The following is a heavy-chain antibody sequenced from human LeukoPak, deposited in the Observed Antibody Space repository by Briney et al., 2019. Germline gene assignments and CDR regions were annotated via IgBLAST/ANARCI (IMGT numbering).Heavy chain of an antibody. CDR3: AGAPNGAGITFDY. V-gene: IGHV3-48*01. J-gene: IGHJ4*01. CDR2: ISSSSTKI. CDR1: GFTFGSYD. D-gene: IGHD3-10*01. Sequence: PGRSLTLSCAPSGFTFGSYDMKWVRPAAPREGAGVAHISSSSTKIHYADSLKGPCTISRDNAKNSLYLQMNRLRGEDTAVDYCAGAPNGAGITFDYWGQGTLVTISS.